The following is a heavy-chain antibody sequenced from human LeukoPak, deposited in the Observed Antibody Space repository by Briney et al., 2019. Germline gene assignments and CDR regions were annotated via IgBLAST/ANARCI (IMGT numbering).Heavy chain of an antibody. D-gene: IGHD5-18*01. CDR1: GFTFSSYG. CDR3: ATPRHVDTGTAAENDAFDI. V-gene: IGHV3-30*02. J-gene: IGHJ3*02. CDR2: IRYDGSNK. Sequence: GGSLRLSCAASGFTFSSYGMHWVRQAPGKGLEWVAFIRYDGSNKYYADSVKGRFTISRDNSKNTLYLQMNSLRAEDTAVYYCATPRHVDTGTAAENDAFDIWGQGTMVTVSS.